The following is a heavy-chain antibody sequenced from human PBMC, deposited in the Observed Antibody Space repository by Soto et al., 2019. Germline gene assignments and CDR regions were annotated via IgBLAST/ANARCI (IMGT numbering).Heavy chain of an antibody. J-gene: IGHJ4*02. CDR1: GGSISSGGYY. CDR2: IYYSGST. CDR3: ARDRGNSHYFDY. Sequence: SETLSLTCTVSGGSISSGGYYWSWIRQHPGKGLEWIGYIYYSGSTYYNPSLKSRVTISVDTSKNQFSLKLSSVTAADTAVYYCARDRGNSHYFDYWGQGTLVTVSS. D-gene: IGHD4-4*01. V-gene: IGHV4-31*03.